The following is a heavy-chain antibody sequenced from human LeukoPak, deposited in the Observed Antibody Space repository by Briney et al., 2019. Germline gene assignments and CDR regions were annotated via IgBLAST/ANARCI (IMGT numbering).Heavy chain of an antibody. CDR2: IYTSGST. CDR3: ARRITRNSSGWYIPYYFDY. J-gene: IGHJ4*02. Sequence: SETLSLTCAVSGGSISSGSYYWSWIRQPAGKGLEWIGHIYTSGSTNYNPSLKSRVTISVDTSKNQFSLKLSSVTAADTAVYYCARRITRNSSGWYIPYYFDYWGQGTLVTVSS. CDR1: GGSISSGSYY. D-gene: IGHD6-19*01. V-gene: IGHV4-61*09.